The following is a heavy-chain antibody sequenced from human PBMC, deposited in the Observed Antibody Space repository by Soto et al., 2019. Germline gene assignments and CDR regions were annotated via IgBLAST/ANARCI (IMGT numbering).Heavy chain of an antibody. CDR2: IFYSGTT. J-gene: IGHJ5*02. CDR1: NDSISSYY. Sequence: SETLSLTCTVSNDSISSYYWSWIRQPPGKGLEWIGYIFYSGTTNYNPPLKSRVTISVDRSKSQFSLKLTSVTAADTAVYYCVRELSRGWFDPWGQGTLVTVSS. D-gene: IGHD2-15*01. CDR3: VRELSRGWFDP. V-gene: IGHV4-59*01.